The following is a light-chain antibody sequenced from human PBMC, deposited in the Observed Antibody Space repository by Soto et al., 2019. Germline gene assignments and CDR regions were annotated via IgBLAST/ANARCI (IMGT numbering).Light chain of an antibody. V-gene: IGKV3-15*01. J-gene: IGKJ1*01. Sequence: EIVMTQSPATLSVSPGERATLSCRASQSVSSDLAWYQQKPGQAPRLLIYGASTRATGIPTRFSGSGSGTEFTLTNSSLQSEDFAVYYCQQYTSWPWTFGQGTKVEIK. CDR1: QSVSSD. CDR3: QQYTSWPWT. CDR2: GAS.